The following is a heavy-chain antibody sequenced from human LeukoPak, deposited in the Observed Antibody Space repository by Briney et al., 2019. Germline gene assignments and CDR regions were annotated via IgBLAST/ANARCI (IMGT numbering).Heavy chain of an antibody. CDR3: ASLGDYDILTGRPPFDY. CDR2: ISSSGSTI. J-gene: IGHJ4*02. V-gene: IGHV3-48*03. Sequence: GGSLRLSCAASGFTFSSYEMNWVRQAPGKGLEWVSYISSSGSTIYYADSVKGRFTISRDNAKNSLYLQMNSLRAEDTAVYYCASLGDYDILTGRPPFDYWGQGTLVTVTS. CDR1: GFTFSSYE. D-gene: IGHD3-9*01.